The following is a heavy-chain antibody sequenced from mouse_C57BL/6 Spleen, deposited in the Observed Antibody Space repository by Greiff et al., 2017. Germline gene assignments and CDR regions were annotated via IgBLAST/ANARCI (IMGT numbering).Heavy chain of an antibody. V-gene: IGHV1-54*01. D-gene: IGHD1-1*01. CDR3: ARPWYYGSSTYDAMDY. CDR1: GYAFTNYL. Sequence: VQLQQSGAELVRPGTSVKVSCKASGYAFTNYLIEWVKQRPGQGLEWIGVINPGSGGTNYNEKFKGKATLTADKSSSTAYMQLSSLTSEDSAVYFCARPWYYGSSTYDAMDYWGQGTSVTVSS. CDR2: INPGSGGT. J-gene: IGHJ4*01.